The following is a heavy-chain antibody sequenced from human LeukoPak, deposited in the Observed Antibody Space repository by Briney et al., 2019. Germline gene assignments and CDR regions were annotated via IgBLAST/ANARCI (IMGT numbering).Heavy chain of an antibody. Sequence: SETLSLTCTVYGGSISSYYWSWIRQPAGKGLEWIGRINPTGSTNYNPSLKSRVTISIDTSKSQFSRKVTPVTAAYTARYYCASDQGGVAAASRGLYCFVYWGRGTLDTVSS. CDR1: GGSISSYY. CDR3: ASDQGGVAAASRGLYCFVY. J-gene: IGHJ4*02. CDR2: INPTGST. D-gene: IGHD6-13*01. V-gene: IGHV4-4*07.